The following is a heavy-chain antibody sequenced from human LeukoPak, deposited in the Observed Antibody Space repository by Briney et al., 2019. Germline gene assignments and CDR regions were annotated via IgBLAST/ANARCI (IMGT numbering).Heavy chain of an antibody. CDR2: ISAYNGNT. J-gene: IGHJ5*02. CDR3: ARSADSIAAAGTNNWFDP. V-gene: IGHV1-18*01. CDR1: GYTFTSSG. D-gene: IGHD6-13*01. Sequence: ASVKVSCKASGYTFTSSGISWVRQAPGQGLEWMGWISAYNGNTNYAQKLQGRVTMTTDTSTSTAYMELRSLRSDDTAVYYCARSADSIAAAGTNNWFDPWGQGTLVPVSS.